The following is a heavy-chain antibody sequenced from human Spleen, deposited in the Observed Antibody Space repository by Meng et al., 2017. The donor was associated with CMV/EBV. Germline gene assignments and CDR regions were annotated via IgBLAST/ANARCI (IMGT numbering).Heavy chain of an antibody. CDR1: GFTFRSYA. V-gene: IGHV3-23*03. CDR3: ARDRRRGGGATTLNN. J-gene: IGHJ4*02. D-gene: IGHD1-26*01. Sequence: SGFTFRSYAMSWVRQAPGKGLEWVSVIYSGGSSTYYADSVKGRFTISRDNSRNTLYLQMNSLRPEDTAVYYCARDRRRGGGATTLNNWGQGTLVTVSS. CDR2: IYSGGSST.